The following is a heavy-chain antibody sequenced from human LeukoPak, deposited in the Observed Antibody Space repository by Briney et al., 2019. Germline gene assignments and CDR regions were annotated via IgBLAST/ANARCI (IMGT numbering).Heavy chain of an antibody. CDR3: AKGHTSLAP. CDR1: GFTFTTSW. V-gene: IGHV3-7*01. Sequence: GGSLRLSCAASGFTFTTSWMSWVRQAPGKGLEWVASIEQDGSEKYYVDSVKGRFTISRDNAKNSLFLQMNSLRAEDTAVYYCAKGHTSLAPGGQGALVTVSS. CDR2: IEQDGSEK. J-gene: IGHJ4*02. D-gene: IGHD5-18*01.